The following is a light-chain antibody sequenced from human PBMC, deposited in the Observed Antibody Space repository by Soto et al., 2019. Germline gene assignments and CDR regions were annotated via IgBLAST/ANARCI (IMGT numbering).Light chain of an antibody. CDR2: KAS. Sequence: DMHMTQSPSTLSASVGDRVTITCRASQSISSWLAWYQQKPGKAPKLLIYKASSLESGVPSRFSGSGSGTEFTLTISSLQPDDFANYYCQQYNSYSWTFGQGTKVDIK. CDR3: QQYNSYSWT. V-gene: IGKV1-5*03. CDR1: QSISSW. J-gene: IGKJ1*01.